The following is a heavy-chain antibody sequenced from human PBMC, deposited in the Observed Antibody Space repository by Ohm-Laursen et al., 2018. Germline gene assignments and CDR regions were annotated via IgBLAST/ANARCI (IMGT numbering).Heavy chain of an antibody. Sequence: TLSLTCPVSGGSISSYYWSWIRQPPGKGLEWIGYIYYSGSTNYNPSLKSRVTISVDKSKNQFSLKLSSVTAADLAVYYCSRTAGHTFFDYWGQGTLVTVSS. V-gene: IGHV4-59*01. CDR1: GGSISSYY. CDR2: IYYSGST. D-gene: IGHD3-16*01. J-gene: IGHJ4*02. CDR3: SRTAGHTFFDY.